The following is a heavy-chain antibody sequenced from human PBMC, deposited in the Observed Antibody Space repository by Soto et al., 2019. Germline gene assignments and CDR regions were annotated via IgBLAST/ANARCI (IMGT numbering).Heavy chain of an antibody. Sequence: GGSLRLSCVASGSTFSSDVMSWVRQAPGKGLEWVSAISGSGGSTYYADSVKGRFTISRDNSKNTLYLQMNSLRAEDTAVYYCARDGYCSSTSCYRTKPYGMDVWGQGTTVTVSS. J-gene: IGHJ6*02. CDR3: ARDGYCSSTSCYRTKPYGMDV. CDR2: ISGSGGST. CDR1: GSTFSSDV. D-gene: IGHD2-2*03. V-gene: IGHV3-23*01.